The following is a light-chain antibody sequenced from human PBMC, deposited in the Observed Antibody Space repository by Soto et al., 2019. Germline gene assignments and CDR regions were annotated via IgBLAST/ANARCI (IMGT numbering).Light chain of an antibody. CDR1: QSIRSW. CDR2: KAS. CDR3: QQYNSYPWT. Sequence: DIQMTQSPSTLSASVGDIVTITCCASQSIRSWLAWYQQKPGKAPKLMIYKASSLESGVPSRFSGSGSGTEFTLTISSLQPDDFATYYCQQYNSYPWTFGQGTKVEIK. J-gene: IGKJ1*01. V-gene: IGKV1-5*03.